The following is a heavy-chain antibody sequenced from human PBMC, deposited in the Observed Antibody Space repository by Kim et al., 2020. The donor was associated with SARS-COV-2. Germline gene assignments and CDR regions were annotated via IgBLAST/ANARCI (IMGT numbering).Heavy chain of an antibody. CDR3: ARLVRVGSYPPGYFDY. J-gene: IGHJ4*02. Sequence: SETLSLTCTVSGGSISSYYWSWIRQPPGKGLEWIGYIYYSGSTNYNPSLKSRVTISVDTSKNQFSLKLNSVTAADTAVYYCARLVRVGSYPPGYFDYWGQGTLVTVSS. CDR1: GGSISSYY. CDR2: IYYSGST. V-gene: IGHV4-59*08. D-gene: IGHD5-18*01.